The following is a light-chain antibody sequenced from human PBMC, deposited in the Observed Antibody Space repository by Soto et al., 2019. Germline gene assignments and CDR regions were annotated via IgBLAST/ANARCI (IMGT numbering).Light chain of an antibody. J-gene: IGLJ2*01. V-gene: IGLV3-21*02. CDR1: NIGSKV. Sequence: SYELTQPPSVSVAPGQTARISCGGDNIGSKVVHWFQQKPGQAPLLVVYDDRARPSGIPERFSGSNSGNTATLTISGAEDGDEADYYCQVWDSSRNRVFGGGTKLTVL. CDR3: QVWDSSRNRV. CDR2: DDR.